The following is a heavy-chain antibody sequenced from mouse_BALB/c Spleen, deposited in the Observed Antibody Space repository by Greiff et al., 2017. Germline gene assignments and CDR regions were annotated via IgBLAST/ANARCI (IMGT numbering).Heavy chain of an antibody. D-gene: IGHD1-2*01. Sequence: VKLQESGAELMKPGASVKISCKATGYTFSSYWIEWVKQRPGHGLEWIGEILPGSGSTNYNEKFKGKATFTADTSSNTAYMQLSSLTSEDSAVYYCARTATGTPFAYWGQGTLVTVSA. CDR2: ILPGSGST. CDR3: ARTATGTPFAY. J-gene: IGHJ3*01. V-gene: IGHV1-9*01. CDR1: GYTFSSYW.